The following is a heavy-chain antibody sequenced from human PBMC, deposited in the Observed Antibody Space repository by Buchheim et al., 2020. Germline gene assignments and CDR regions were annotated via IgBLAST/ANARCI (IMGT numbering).Heavy chain of an antibody. Sequence: EVQLVESGGGLVQPGGSLRLSCAASGFTFSSYEMIWVRQAPGKGLEWVSYISSSGSTIYYADSVKGRFTISRDNAKNSLYLQMNSLRAEDTAVYYCARVLIGYYYDSSGYYDYWGQGTL. CDR3: ARVLIGYYYDSSGYYDY. CDR2: ISSSGSTI. D-gene: IGHD3-22*01. J-gene: IGHJ4*02. CDR1: GFTFSSYE. V-gene: IGHV3-48*03.